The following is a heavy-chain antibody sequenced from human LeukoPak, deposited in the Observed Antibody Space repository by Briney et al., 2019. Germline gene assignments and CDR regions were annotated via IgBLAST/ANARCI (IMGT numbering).Heavy chain of an antibody. V-gene: IGHV3-53*01. D-gene: IGHD7-27*01. CDR2: IYSGGST. J-gene: IGHJ5*02. Sequence: GGSLRLSCAASGFTVSSNYMTWVRQAPGKGLEWVSVIYSGGSTYYADSVKGLFTISRDNSKNTLYLQMNSLRAEDTAVYYCTRNWGSDNWFDPWGQGTLVTVSS. CDR1: GFTVSSNY. CDR3: TRNWGSDNWFDP.